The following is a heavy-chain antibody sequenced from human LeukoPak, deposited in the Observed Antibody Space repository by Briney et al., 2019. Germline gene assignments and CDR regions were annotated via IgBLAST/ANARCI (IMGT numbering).Heavy chain of an antibody. V-gene: IGHV3-23*01. CDR1: GFTFSNYA. CDR3: AKAAGQWVVGGHYYFDY. Sequence: PGGSLRLSCAASGFTFSNYAMSWVRQAPGKGLECVSGISGSGGSSYYADSVKGRFTISRDNSKNMLYLQMNSLGAEDTAVYYCAKAAGQWVVGGHYYFDYWGQGTLVTVSS. CDR2: ISGSGGSS. D-gene: IGHD6-19*01. J-gene: IGHJ4*02.